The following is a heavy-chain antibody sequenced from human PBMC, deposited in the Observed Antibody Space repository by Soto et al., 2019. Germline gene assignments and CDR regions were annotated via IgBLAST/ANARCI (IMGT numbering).Heavy chain of an antibody. D-gene: IGHD2-15*01. Sequence: ASVKVSCKASGYTFTSYGVSWVRQAPGQGLEWMGWISGYDGNAHYAPKLLGRVIMTTDTSTSTVYMELRSLRSDDTAVYYCARDQDFQVDYWGQGTLVTVSS. V-gene: IGHV1-18*01. CDR3: ARDQDFQVDY. J-gene: IGHJ4*02. CDR2: ISGYDGNA. CDR1: GYTFTSYG.